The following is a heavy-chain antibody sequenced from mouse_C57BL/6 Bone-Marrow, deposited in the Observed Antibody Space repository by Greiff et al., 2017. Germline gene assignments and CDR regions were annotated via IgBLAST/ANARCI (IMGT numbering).Heavy chain of an antibody. CDR3: ARNPCYDSVYFDY. CDR1: GFSLTSYA. V-gene: IGHV2-9-1*01. D-gene: IGHD1-1*01. J-gene: IGHJ2*01. Sequence: QVQLQQSGPGLVAPSQSLSITCTVSGFSLTSYAISWVRQPPGKGLEWLGVIWTGGGTNYNSALKSRLSISEDNSKSQVFLKMNSLQTDDTARYXCARNPCYDSVYFDYWGQGTALTVSS. CDR2: IWTGGGT.